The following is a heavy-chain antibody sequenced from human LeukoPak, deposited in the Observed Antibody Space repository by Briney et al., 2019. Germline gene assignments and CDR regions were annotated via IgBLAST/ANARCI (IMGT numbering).Heavy chain of an antibody. CDR1: GGSISSSSYY. CDR2: IYYSGST. V-gene: IGHV4-39*07. J-gene: IGHJ6*03. CDR3: AREGYDSSGYPNYYYYYMDV. Sequence: SETLSLTCTVSGGSISSSSYYWGWIRQPPGKGLEWIGSIYYSGSTYYNPSPKSRVTISVDTSKNQFSLKLSSVTAADTAVYYCAREGYDSSGYPNYYYYYMDVWGKGTTVTVSS. D-gene: IGHD3-22*01.